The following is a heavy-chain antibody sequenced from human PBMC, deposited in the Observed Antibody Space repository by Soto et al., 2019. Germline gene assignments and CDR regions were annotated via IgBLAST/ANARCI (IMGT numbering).Heavy chain of an antibody. CDR2: IYYSGST. V-gene: IGHV4-31*03. D-gene: IGHD2-2*01. CDR3: ARAPTIVPTEGGFDP. CDR1: GGSISSGGYY. Sequence: SETLSLTCTASGGSISSGGYYWSWIRQHQGKGLEWIGYIYYSGSTYYNPSLKSRVTISVDTSKNQFSLKLSSVTAADTAVYYCARAPTIVPTEGGFDPWGQGTLVTVSS. J-gene: IGHJ5*02.